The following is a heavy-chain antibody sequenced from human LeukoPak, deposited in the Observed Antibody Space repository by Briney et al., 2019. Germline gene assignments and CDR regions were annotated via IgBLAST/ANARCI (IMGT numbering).Heavy chain of an antibody. Sequence: GGSLRLSCAASGFTFDDYAMHWVRQAPGKGLEWVSGISWNSGSIGYADSVKGRFTISRDNAKNTLYLQMNSLRAEDTAVYYCARDWYHAIDYWGQGALVTVSS. V-gene: IGHV3-9*01. J-gene: IGHJ4*02. CDR2: ISWNSGSI. D-gene: IGHD2-2*01. CDR1: GFTFDDYA. CDR3: ARDWYHAIDY.